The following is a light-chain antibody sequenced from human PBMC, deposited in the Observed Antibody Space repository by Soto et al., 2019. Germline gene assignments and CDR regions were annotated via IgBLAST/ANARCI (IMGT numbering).Light chain of an antibody. CDR1: QSIFYSSNNNNY. J-gene: IGKJ1*01. V-gene: IGKV4-1*01. CDR2: WAS. CDR3: QQYYSSPTWT. Sequence: DIVMTQSPDSLAVSLGERATIHCKSSQSIFYSSNNNNYLAWYQQKPGQPPRLLIYWASTRESGVPDRFSGSGSGTDFSLTISSLQAEDVAVYYCQQYYSSPTWTFGQGTKVEIK.